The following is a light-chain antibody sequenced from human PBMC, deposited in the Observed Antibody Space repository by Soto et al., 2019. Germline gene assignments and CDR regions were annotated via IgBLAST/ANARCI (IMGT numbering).Light chain of an antibody. J-gene: IGKJ4*01. CDR1: PDVSRN. V-gene: IGKV1-33*01. Sequence: DIQMTQSPSSLSASVGDRVTIACQSSPDVSRNLNWFQQKPGQAPKLLIYDASNLERGVPSRFSGSGSGTDFTLTISSLQPGDVATYYCQQYNSMLSFGGGTEVEIK. CDR2: DAS. CDR3: QQYNSMLS.